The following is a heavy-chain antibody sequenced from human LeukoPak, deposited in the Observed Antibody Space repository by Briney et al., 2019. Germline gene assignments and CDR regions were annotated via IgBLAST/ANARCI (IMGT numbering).Heavy chain of an antibody. CDR2: IIPIFGTA. J-gene: IGHJ6*03. V-gene: IGHV1-69*06. CDR3: ARSGLPGHYGYYYYYMDV. D-gene: IGHD3-9*01. CDR1: GGTFSSYA. Sequence: GASVTVSCKASGGTFSSYAISWVRQAPGQGLEWMGGIIPIFGTANYAQKFQGRVTITADKSTSTAYMELSSLRSEDTAVYYCARSGLPGHYGYYYYYMDVWGKGTTVTVSS.